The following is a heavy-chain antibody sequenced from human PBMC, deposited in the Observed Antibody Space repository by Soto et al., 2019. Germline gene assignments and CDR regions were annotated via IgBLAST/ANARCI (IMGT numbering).Heavy chain of an antibody. D-gene: IGHD3-10*01. Sequence: EVQLVASGGGLVQPGGSLRLSCAASGFTFSTYWMHWIRQAPGKGLVWVSRIKGDGSITNYADSVKGRFTISRDNAKNTVYLQINSLRAEDTAVYYCAIGGYGAWYCDLWGPGTLVTVSS. J-gene: IGHJ2*01. CDR3: AIGGYGAWYCDL. CDR1: GFTFSTYW. CDR2: IKGDGSIT. V-gene: IGHV3-74*01.